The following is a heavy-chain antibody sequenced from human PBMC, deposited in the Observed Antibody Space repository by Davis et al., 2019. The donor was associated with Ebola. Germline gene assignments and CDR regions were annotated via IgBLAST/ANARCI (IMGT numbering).Heavy chain of an antibody. CDR1: GGTFSSYA. CDR3: ARVRSSGWYGREGYYFDY. Sequence: AASVKVSCKASGGTFSSYAISWVRQAPGQGLEWMGGIIPIFGTANYAQKFQGRVTITADESTSTAYMELSSLRSEDTAVYYCARVRSSGWYGREGYYFDYWGQGTLVTVSS. CDR2: IIPIFGTA. V-gene: IGHV1-69*13. D-gene: IGHD6-19*01. J-gene: IGHJ4*02.